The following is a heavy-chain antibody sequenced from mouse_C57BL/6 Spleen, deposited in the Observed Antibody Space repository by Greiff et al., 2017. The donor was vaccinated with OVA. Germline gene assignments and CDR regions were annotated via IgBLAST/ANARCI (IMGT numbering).Heavy chain of an antibody. CDR1: GFTFSSYA. CDR2: ISSGGDYI. V-gene: IGHV5-9-1*02. Sequence: EVMLVESGEGLVKPGGSLKLSCAASGFTFSSYAMSWVRQTPEKRLEWVAYISSGGDYIYYADTVKGRFTISRDNARNTLYLQMSSLKSEDTAMYYCTRAGYYYGSSYYAMDYWGQGTSVTVSS. J-gene: IGHJ4*01. D-gene: IGHD1-1*01. CDR3: TRAGYYYGSSYYAMDY.